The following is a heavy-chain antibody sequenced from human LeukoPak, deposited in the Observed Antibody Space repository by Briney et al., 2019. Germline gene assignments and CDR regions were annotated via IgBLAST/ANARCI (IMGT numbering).Heavy chain of an antibody. D-gene: IGHD3-22*01. Sequence: SETLSLTCTVSGGSISSSDYYWHWIRQPPGKGLEWNGSIHYSGSTYYNPSLESRVTISVDTSKNQFSLRLSSVTAADTAVYYCARRGSGYNTKFDYWGQGTLVTVSS. V-gene: IGHV4-39*01. J-gene: IGHJ4*02. CDR2: IHYSGST. CDR3: ARRGSGYNTKFDY. CDR1: GGSISSSDYY.